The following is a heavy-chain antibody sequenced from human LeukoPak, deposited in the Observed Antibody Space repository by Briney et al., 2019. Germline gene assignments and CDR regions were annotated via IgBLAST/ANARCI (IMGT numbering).Heavy chain of an antibody. D-gene: IGHD3-9*01. Sequence: PGGSLRLSCAPSGFTFNTFNMNWVRQAPGKGLEWVSSITSGGDYIYYADSVKGRFTTSSDNAKNSLSLQLNSLRVEDTAVYYCARGHYDVLAASYKWTPDYWGQGTLVTVSS. CDR1: GFTFNTFN. CDR3: ARGHYDVLAASYKWTPDY. V-gene: IGHV3-21*01. CDR2: ITSGGDYI. J-gene: IGHJ4*02.